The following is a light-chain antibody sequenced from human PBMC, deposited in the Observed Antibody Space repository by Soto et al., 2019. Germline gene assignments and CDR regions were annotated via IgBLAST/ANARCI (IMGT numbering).Light chain of an antibody. J-gene: IGKJ3*01. V-gene: IGKV3-11*01. CDR1: QSISTY. CDR2: DAS. CDR3: QQRINWPPT. Sequence: TVLTQSPATLSLSPGERATLSCRASQSISTYLAWYQRKPGQSPKLLIYDASNRATGIPARFSGDGSGTDFTLTISSLEPEDFAIYYCQQRINWPPTFGPGTKVDIK.